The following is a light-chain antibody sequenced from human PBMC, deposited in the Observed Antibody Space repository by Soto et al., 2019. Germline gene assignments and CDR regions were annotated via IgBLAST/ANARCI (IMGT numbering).Light chain of an antibody. CDR1: QGITSY. Sequence: IQFTQSPSSLPASVGDSVTLICRASQGITSYLAWYQQKPGKAPNLLIYGASTLQSGVPSRFSGSGSGTDFTLTISSLEPEDFAVYYCQQSHNWPRTFGQGTKVDI. CDR2: GAS. CDR3: QQSHNWPRT. V-gene: IGKV1-9*01. J-gene: IGKJ1*01.